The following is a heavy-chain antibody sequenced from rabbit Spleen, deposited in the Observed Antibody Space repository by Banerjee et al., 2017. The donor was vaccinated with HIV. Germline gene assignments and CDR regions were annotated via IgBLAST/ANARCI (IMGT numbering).Heavy chain of an antibody. D-gene: IGHD4-1*01. CDR2: IYNGDGST. CDR1: GFDFSSNA. J-gene: IGHJ6*01. Sequence: QERLVESGGGLVQPEGSLTLTCKASGFDFSSNAMCWVRQAPGKRPEWIACIYNGDGSTYYASWVNGRFSISRSTSLNTVTLQMTSLTAADTATYFCARDGISFLSSGLGLTRLDLWGPGTLVTVS. V-gene: IGHV1S47*01. CDR3: ARDGISFLSSGLGLTRLDL.